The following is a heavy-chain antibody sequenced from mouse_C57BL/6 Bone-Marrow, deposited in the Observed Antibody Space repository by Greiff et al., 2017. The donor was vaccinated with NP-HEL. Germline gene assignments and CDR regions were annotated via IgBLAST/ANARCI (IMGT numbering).Heavy chain of an antibody. V-gene: IGHV1-55*01. CDR1: GYTFTSYW. D-gene: IGHD1-1*01. CDR3: ARRDTTVVDWYFDV. J-gene: IGHJ1*03. CDR2: IYPGSGST. Sequence: QVQLQQPGAELVKPGASVTMSCKASGYTFTSYWITWVKQRPGQGLEWIGDIYPGSGSTNYNEKFKSKATLTVDTSSSTAYMQLSSLTSEDSAVYYCARRDTTVVDWYFDVWGTGTTVTVSS.